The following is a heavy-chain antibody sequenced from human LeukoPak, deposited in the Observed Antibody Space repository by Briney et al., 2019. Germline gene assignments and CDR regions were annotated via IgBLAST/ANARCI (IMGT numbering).Heavy chain of an antibody. CDR3: ARDPYSSGGLDY. V-gene: IGHV1-69*13. J-gene: IGHJ4*02. D-gene: IGHD6-19*01. Sequence: SVKVSCKASGGTFSNYAINWMRQAPGQGLEWMGGIIPIFGTANYAQKFQGRVTITADESTSTAYMELSSLRSEDTAVYYCARDPYSSGGLDYWGQGTLVTVSS. CDR2: IIPIFGTA. CDR1: GGTFSNYA.